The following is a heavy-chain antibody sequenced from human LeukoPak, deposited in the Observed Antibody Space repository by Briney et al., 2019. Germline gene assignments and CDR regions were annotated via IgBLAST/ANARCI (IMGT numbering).Heavy chain of an antibody. CDR2: VYTSGST. D-gene: IGHD6-13*01. V-gene: IGHV4-61*02. CDR3: AREITYSSSWYYGY. Sequence: SETLSLTCTVSGGSISNGSYYWSWIRQPAGKGLEWIGRVYTSGSTNYNPSLKSRVTMSVDTSKNQFSLKLSSVTAADTAVYYCAREITYSSSWYYGYWGQGTLVTVSS. CDR1: GGSISNGSYY. J-gene: IGHJ4*02.